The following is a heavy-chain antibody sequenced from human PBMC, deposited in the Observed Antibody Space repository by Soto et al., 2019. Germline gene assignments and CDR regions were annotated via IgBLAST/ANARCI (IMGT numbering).Heavy chain of an antibody. Sequence: GGSLRLSCAASGFTFSTYWMTWVRQAPGKGLEWVANIKQDGSEKYYVDSVKGRFTISRDNAKNSLYLQMNSLRAEDTAVYYCARGREGRLPAFDIWGQGIMVTVSS. CDR2: IKQDGSEK. CDR1: GFTFSTYW. V-gene: IGHV3-7*01. D-gene: IGHD4-17*01. J-gene: IGHJ3*02. CDR3: ARGREGRLPAFDI.